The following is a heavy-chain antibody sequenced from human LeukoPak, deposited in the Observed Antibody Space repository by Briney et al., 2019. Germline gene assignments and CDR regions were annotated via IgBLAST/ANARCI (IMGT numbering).Heavy chain of an antibody. Sequence: PGGSLRLSCAASGFTFSSYEVNWVRQAPGKGLEWVAVIWSGGTDKYYADSVKGRFTVSRDNSKNTLYLQMNSLRAEDTAVYYCGKRLTSWELEYWGQGTLVTVSS. CDR2: IWSGGTDK. V-gene: IGHV3-30*02. CDR1: GFTFSSYE. D-gene: IGHD1-26*01. CDR3: GKRLTSWELEY. J-gene: IGHJ4*02.